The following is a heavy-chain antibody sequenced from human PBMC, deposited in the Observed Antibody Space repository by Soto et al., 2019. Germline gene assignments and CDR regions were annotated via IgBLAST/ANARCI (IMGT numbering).Heavy chain of an antibody. J-gene: IGHJ4*02. Sequence: SDNLSITCTVSGTSISSYDLSWIRQPPGKVLEWIANIHYSGTTNYNPALSSRVTLSVDPPQNQFSLQLTCVTAADRAMYFCARYNSYAIDYWGRGTLVTVSS. CDR1: GTSISSYD. CDR2: IHYSGTT. D-gene: IGHD2-8*01. V-gene: IGHV4-59*01. CDR3: ARYNSYAIDY.